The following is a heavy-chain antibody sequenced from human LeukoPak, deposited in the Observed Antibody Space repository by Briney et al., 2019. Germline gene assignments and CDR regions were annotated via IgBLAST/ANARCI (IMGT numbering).Heavy chain of an antibody. V-gene: IGHV4-59*01. CDR1: GASISSYY. D-gene: IGHD5-12*01. CDR2: INYGGSA. Sequence: SETLSLTCTVSGASISSYYWSWIRQPPGKGLEWIGYINYGGSANYNPSLKTRVTISIDTSKIQFSLKLSSVTAADTAIYYCARIYSGYFYWGQGTLVTVSS. CDR3: ARIYSGYFY. J-gene: IGHJ4*02.